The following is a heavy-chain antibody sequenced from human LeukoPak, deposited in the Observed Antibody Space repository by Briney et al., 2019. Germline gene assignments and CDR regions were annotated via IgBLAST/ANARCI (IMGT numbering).Heavy chain of an antibody. Sequence: SETLSLTCTVSGGSFSTYSWTWIRQPPGKGLGWVGYISYTGSTNYSPSLQSRLTISLDTSKNQFSLQLSSVTAADTAVYYCARRSNVVTYFDYWGLGTLVTVSS. J-gene: IGHJ4*02. V-gene: IGHV4-59*08. CDR1: GGSFSTYS. CDR2: ISYTGST. CDR3: ARRSNVVTYFDY. D-gene: IGHD2-21*01.